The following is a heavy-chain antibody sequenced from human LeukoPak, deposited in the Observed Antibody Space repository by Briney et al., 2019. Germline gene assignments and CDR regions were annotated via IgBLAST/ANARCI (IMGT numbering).Heavy chain of an antibody. CDR2: IRYDGSNK. V-gene: IGHV3-30*02. Sequence: GGSLRLSCAASGFTFSSYGMHWVRQAPGKGLGWVAFIRYDGSNKYYADSVKGRFTISRDNSKNTLYLQMNSLRAEDTAVYYCAKLGILTGSVDYWGQGTLVTVSS. D-gene: IGHD3-9*01. CDR3: AKLGILTGSVDY. J-gene: IGHJ4*02. CDR1: GFTFSSYG.